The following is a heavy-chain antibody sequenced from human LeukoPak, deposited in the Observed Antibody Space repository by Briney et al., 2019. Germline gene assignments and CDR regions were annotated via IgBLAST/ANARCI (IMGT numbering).Heavy chain of an antibody. CDR1: GYTFTSYG. J-gene: IGHJ6*03. D-gene: IGHD3-10*01. CDR3: ARGDYGSGSYNNENYYYMDV. CDR2: ISAYNGNT. V-gene: IGHV1-18*01. Sequence: ASVTVSCKASGYTFTSYGISWVRQAPGQGLEWMGWISAYNGNTNYAQKLQGRVTMTTDTSTSTAYMELRSLRSDDTAVYYCARGDYGSGSYNNENYYYMDVWGKETPVTVSS.